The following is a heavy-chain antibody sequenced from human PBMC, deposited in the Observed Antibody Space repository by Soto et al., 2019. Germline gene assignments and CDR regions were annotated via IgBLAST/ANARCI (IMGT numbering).Heavy chain of an antibody. V-gene: IGHV4-34*01. CDR2: INHSGSI. J-gene: IGHJ4*02. Sequence: SQTLSLTCAVYGGSFSGYYWSWIRQPPGKGLEWIGEINHSGSINYNPSLKSRVTISVETSKNQFSLKLSSVTAADTAVYYCARPATYGSGDYWGQGTLVTVS. CDR3: ARPATYGSGDY. CDR1: GGSFSGYY. D-gene: IGHD3-10*01.